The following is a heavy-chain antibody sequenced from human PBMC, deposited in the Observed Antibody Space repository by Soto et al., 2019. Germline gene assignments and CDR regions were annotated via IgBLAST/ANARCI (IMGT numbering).Heavy chain of an antibody. D-gene: IGHD3-22*01. CDR1: GFTFSSYA. J-gene: IGHJ4*02. Sequence: PGGSLRLSCAASGFTFSSYAMHWVRQAPGKGLEWGEVISYDGSNKYYADSVKGRFTIFRDNYKNTLYLQMNSLRAEDTAVYYCARDPASDSSGYYFDYWGQGTLVTVSS. CDR2: ISYDGSNK. CDR3: ARDPASDSSGYYFDY. V-gene: IGHV3-30-3*01.